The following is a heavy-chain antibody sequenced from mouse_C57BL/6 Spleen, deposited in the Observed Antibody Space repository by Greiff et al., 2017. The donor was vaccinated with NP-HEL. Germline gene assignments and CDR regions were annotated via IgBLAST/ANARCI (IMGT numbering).Heavy chain of an antibody. CDR2: IYPGDGDT. D-gene: IGHD1-1*02. CDR1: GYAFSSSW. Sequence: QVQLKESGPELVKPGASVKISCKASGYAFSSSWMNWVKQRPGKGLEWIGRIYPGDGDTNYNGKFKGKATLTADKSSSTAYMQLSSLTSEDSAVYFCARGSVAVAFDYWGQGTTLTVSS. V-gene: IGHV1-82*01. J-gene: IGHJ2*01. CDR3: ARGSVAVAFDY.